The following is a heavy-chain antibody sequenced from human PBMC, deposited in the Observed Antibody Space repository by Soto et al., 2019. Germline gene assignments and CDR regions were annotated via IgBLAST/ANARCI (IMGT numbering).Heavy chain of an antibody. D-gene: IGHD3-3*01. J-gene: IGHJ6*02. V-gene: IGHV4-59*01. CDR2: IYYSGST. Sequence: SETLSLTCTVSGGSISSYYWSWIRQPPGKGLEWIGYIYYSGSTTYNPSLKSRVTISVDTSKNQFSLKLSSVTAADTAVYYCARGNGVQARKYYDFWSGYSNGMDVWGQGTTVTVSS. CDR3: ARGNGVQARKYYDFWSGYSNGMDV. CDR1: GGSISSYY.